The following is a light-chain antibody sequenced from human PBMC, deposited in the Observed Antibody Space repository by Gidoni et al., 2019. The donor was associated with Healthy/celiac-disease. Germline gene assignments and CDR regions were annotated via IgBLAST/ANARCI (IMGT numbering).Light chain of an antibody. CDR1: SSDVGGYNY. CDR3: SSYTSSSTLGV. J-gene: IGLJ2*01. Sequence: QSALTQPASVSVSPGQSITISCTGTSSDVGGYNYVSWYQQHPGKAPKLMLYEVSNRPSGVSNRFSGSKSGNTASLTISGLQAEDEADYYCSSYTSSSTLGVFGGGTKLTVL. CDR2: EVS. V-gene: IGLV2-14*01.